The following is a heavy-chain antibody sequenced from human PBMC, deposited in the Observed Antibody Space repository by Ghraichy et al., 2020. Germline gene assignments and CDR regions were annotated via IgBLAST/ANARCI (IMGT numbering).Heavy chain of an antibody. Sequence: LSLTCAASGFTFSSYDMHWVRQATGKGLEWVSAIGTAGDTYYPGSVKGRFTISRENAKNSLYLQMNSLRAGDTAMYYCARDGQRYSRLNGGMDVWGQGTTVTVSS. J-gene: IGHJ6*02. CDR2: IGTAGDT. D-gene: IGHD6-13*01. V-gene: IGHV3-13*01. CDR3: ARDGQRYSRLNGGMDV. CDR1: GFTFSSYD.